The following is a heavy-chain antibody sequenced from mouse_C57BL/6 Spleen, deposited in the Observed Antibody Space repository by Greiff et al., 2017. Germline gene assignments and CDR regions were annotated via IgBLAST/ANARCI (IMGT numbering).Heavy chain of an antibody. CDR1: GYSITSGYY. Sequence: EVQLQQSGPGLVKPSQSLSLTCSVTGYSITSGYYWNWIRQFPGNKLEWMGYISYDGSNNYNPSLKNRISITRDTSKNQFFLKLNSVTTEDTATYYCARGIPLGYWGQGTTLTVSS. V-gene: IGHV3-6*01. J-gene: IGHJ2*01. D-gene: IGHD5-1-1*01. CDR3: ARGIPLGY. CDR2: ISYDGSN.